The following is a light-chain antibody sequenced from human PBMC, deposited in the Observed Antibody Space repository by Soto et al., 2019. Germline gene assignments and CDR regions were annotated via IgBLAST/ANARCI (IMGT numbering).Light chain of an antibody. CDR3: QQYKDRTPIT. CDR1: QSVDNN. CDR2: GSF. J-gene: IGKJ5*01. Sequence: VVTQSPVALSASTKEGATLSCRASQSVDNNVAWYQQKPGQAPRLLIVGSFARATGIPARFSGSGSGSEFTLTISGLQSEDFAVYYCQQYKDRTPITFGQGTRLEIK. V-gene: IGKV3-15*01.